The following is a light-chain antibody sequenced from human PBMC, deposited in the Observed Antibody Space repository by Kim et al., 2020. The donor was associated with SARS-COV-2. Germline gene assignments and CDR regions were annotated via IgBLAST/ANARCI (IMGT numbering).Light chain of an antibody. Sequence: LTQPRSVSGSPGQSVTITCTGTSSDVGGFNYVSWYQQHPGKAPKFIIYDVDKRPSGVPDRFSGSKSGNTASLTISGLQAEDEADYYCCSYAGSYTFVVFGGGTQLTVL. CDR1: SSDVGGFNY. CDR3: CSYAGSYTFVV. V-gene: IGLV2-11*01. J-gene: IGLJ2*01. CDR2: DVD.